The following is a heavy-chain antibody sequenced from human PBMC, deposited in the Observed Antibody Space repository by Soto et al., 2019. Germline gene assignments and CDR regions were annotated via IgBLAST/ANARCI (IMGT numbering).Heavy chain of an antibody. Sequence: PSETLSLTCAVYGGSFSGYYWSWIRQPPGKGLEWIGEINHSGSTNYNPSLKSRVTISVDTSKNQFSLKLSSVTAADTVVYYCARDQHGYSYGFDYWGQGTLVTVPS. CDR3: ARDQHGYSYGFDY. CDR2: INHSGST. J-gene: IGHJ4*02. CDR1: GGSFSGYY. V-gene: IGHV4-34*01. D-gene: IGHD5-18*01.